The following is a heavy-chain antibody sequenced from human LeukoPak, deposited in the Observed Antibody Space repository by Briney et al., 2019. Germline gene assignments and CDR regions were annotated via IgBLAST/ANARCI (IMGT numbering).Heavy chain of an antibody. CDR3: ARDRALYTSRGYYYTEDDY. CDR1: GFTFSSYA. D-gene: IGHD3-22*01. CDR2: ISGSGGST. V-gene: IGHV3-23*01. Sequence: PGGSLRLSCAASGFTFSSYAMSWVRQAPGKGLEWVSAISGSGGSTYYADSVKGRFTISRDNSKNTLYLQMNSLRAEDTAVYFCARDRALYTSRGYYYTEDDYWGQGTLVTVSS. J-gene: IGHJ4*02.